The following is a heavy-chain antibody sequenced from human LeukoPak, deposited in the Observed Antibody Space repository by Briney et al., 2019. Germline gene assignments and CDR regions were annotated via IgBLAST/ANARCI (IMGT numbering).Heavy chain of an antibody. J-gene: IGHJ5*02. V-gene: IGHV3-11*05. CDR3: ARVIRGCVRAGCSGLNWFDP. D-gene: IGHD3-10*02. CDR2: ISSSSSYT. Sequence: PGGSLRLSCAASGFTFSDYYMSWIRQAPGKGLEWVSYISSSSSYTNYADSVKGRFTISRDNAKNSLYLQMNSLRAEDTAVYYCARVIRGCVRAGCSGLNWFDPWGQGTLVTVSS. CDR1: GFTFSDYY.